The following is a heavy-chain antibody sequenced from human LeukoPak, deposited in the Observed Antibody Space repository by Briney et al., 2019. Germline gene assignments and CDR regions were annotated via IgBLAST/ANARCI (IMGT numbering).Heavy chain of an antibody. J-gene: IGHJ4*02. D-gene: IGHD2-2*01. V-gene: IGHV4-38-2*02. CDR3: ARGDCSSTSCLDY. CDR1: GYSISSGSF. Sequence: SETLSLTCTVSGYSISSGSFWAWIRQSPGKGLEWIGTISHSGSTYYNPSLKSRVTISADTSENQFSLRLSSVTAADTAIYYCARGDCSSTSCLDYWGQGTLVTVSS. CDR2: ISHSGST.